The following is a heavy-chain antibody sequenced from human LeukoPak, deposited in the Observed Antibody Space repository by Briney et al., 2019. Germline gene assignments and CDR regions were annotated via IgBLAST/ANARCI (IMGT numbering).Heavy chain of an antibody. D-gene: IGHD2-15*01. V-gene: IGHV1-46*01. J-gene: IGHJ5*02. Sequence: GASVKVSCKASGYTFTSYYMHWVRQAPGQGLEWMGIINPSGGSTSYAQKFQGRATMTRDTSTSTAYMELSSLRSEDTAVYYCARSVFSATPTTYYLAYNWFDPWGQGTLVTVSS. CDR3: ARSVFSATPTTYYLAYNWFDP. CDR2: INPSGGST. CDR1: GYTFTSYY.